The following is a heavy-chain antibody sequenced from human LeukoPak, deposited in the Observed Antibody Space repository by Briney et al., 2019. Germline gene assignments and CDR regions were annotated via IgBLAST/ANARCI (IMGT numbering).Heavy chain of an antibody. CDR1: GYTFTSYD. D-gene: IGHD5-24*01. V-gene: IGHV1-8*01. J-gene: IGHJ6*02. CDR2: MNPNSGNT. CDR3: ARDNKAPGYYYGMDV. Sequence: GASVKDSCKASGYTFTSYDINWVRQATGQGLEWMGWMNPNSGNTGYAQKFQGRVTMTRNTSISTAYMELSSLRSEDTAVYYCARDNKAPGYYYGMDVWGQGTTVTVSS.